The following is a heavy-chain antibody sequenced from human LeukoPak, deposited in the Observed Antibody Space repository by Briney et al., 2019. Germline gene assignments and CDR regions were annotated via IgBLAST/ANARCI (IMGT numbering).Heavy chain of an antibody. J-gene: IGHJ3*02. Sequence: TSETLSLTCTVSGGSISSSSYYWGWIRQPPGKGLEWIGSIYYSGSTYYNPSLKSRVTISVDTSKNQFSLKLSSVTAADTAVYYCARPTTVVTPGDAFDIWGQGTMVTVSS. CDR3: ARPTTVVTPGDAFDI. D-gene: IGHD4-23*01. CDR2: IYYSGST. CDR1: GGSISSSSYY. V-gene: IGHV4-39*01.